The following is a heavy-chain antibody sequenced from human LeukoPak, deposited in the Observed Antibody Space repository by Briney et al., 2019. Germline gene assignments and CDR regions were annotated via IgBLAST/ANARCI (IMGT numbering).Heavy chain of an antibody. CDR1: ADSFSSHY. D-gene: IGHD4-17*01. CDR2: ISYIGST. J-gene: IGHJ3*02. V-gene: IGHV4-59*11. CDR3: ARDLVTVTKGFDI. Sequence: PSETLSLTCAASADSFSSHYWTWIRQPPGKGLEWIGYISYIGSTNYSPSLKSRVTISIDTSKNQFSLKLSSVTAADTAVYYCARDLVTVTKGFDIWGQGTMVSVSS.